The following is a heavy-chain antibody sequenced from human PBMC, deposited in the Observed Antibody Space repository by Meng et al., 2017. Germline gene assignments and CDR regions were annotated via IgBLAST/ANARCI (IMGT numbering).Heavy chain of an antibody. CDR3: ARRGADYGAFDP. CDR2: IYYSGST. V-gene: IGHV4-30-4*01. J-gene: IGHJ5*02. Sequence: QLQLQESDSGLVKPSQTLSLTCPVSGGSISSGHYYWSWIRQPPGKGLEWIGYIYYSGSTHYNPSLKSRVIISLDTSKNQFSLKLSSVTAADTAVYYCARRGADYGAFDPWGQGTLVTVSS. CDR1: GGSISSGHYY. D-gene: IGHD4/OR15-4a*01.